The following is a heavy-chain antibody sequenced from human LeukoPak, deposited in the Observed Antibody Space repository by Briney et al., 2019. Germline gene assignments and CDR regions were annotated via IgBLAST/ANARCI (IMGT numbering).Heavy chain of an antibody. J-gene: IGHJ3*02. CDR3: ARAGYCSGGSCRRSDAFDI. Sequence: PSQTLSLTCAVSGGSISSGGYSWSWIRQPPGKGLEWIGYIYHSGSIYYNPSLKSRVTISVDRSKNQFSLKLSSVTAADTAVYYCARAGYCSGGSCRRSDAFDIWGQGTMVTVSS. V-gene: IGHV4-30-2*01. CDR1: GGSISSGGYS. CDR2: IYHSGSI. D-gene: IGHD2-15*01.